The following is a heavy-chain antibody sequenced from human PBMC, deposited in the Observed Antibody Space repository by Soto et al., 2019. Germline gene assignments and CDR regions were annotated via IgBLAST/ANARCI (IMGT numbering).Heavy chain of an antibody. CDR2: ISPKNGNT. CDR3: AKSYDTGFDH. Sequence: ASVKVSCKASGYSFSTYDISWLRQAPGQGPEWMGRISPKNGNTNYAQSFQDRVTMTADTSSRTDYMELRGLRSDDTANYYCAKSYDTGFDHWGQGTLVTVSS. D-gene: IGHD3-9*01. V-gene: IGHV1-18*04. CDR1: GYSFSTYD. J-gene: IGHJ5*02.